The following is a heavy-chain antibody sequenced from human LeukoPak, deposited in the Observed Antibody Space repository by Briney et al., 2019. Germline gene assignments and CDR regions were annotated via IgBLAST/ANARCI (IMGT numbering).Heavy chain of an antibody. CDR2: ISSSGSTK. V-gene: IGHV3-48*03. D-gene: IGHD2-2*01. Sequence: PGGSLRLSCAVSGFTFSSYEMNWVRQAPGKGLEWVSYISSSGSTKYYADSVKGRFTISRDNAKNSLYLQMNSLRVEDTAVYNCVRGNTYAPKGFDYWGQGTLVTVS. CDR3: VRGNTYAPKGFDY. J-gene: IGHJ4*02. CDR1: GFTFSSYE.